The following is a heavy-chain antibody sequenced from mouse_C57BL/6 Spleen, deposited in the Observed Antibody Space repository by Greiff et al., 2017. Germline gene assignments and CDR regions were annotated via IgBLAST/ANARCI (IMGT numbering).Heavy chain of an antibody. CDR1: GYSITSGYD. D-gene: IGHD1-1*01. J-gene: IGHJ3*01. CDR3: ARGGLYGWFAY. Sequence: EVKLMESGPGMVKPSQSLSLTCTVTGYSITSGYDWHWIRHFPGNKLEWMGYISYSGSTNYNPSLKSRISITHDTSKNHFFLKLNSVTTEDTATYYCARGGLYGWFAYWGQGTLVTVSA. V-gene: IGHV3-1*01. CDR2: ISYSGST.